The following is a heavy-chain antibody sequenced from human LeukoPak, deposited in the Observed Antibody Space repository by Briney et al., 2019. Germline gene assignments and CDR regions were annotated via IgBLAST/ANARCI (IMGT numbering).Heavy chain of an antibody. J-gene: IGHJ5*02. CDR1: GYSISSGYY. D-gene: IGHD6-13*01. CDR2: MYHSGST. CDR3: ARVGIAAAGTYGWFDP. V-gene: IGHV4-38-2*02. Sequence: SETLSLTCIVSGYSISSGYYWGWIRQPPGKGLEWIGSMYHSGSTYYNPSLKSRVTISVDTSKNQFSLKLSSVTAADTAVYYCARVGIAAAGTYGWFDPWGQGTLVTVSS.